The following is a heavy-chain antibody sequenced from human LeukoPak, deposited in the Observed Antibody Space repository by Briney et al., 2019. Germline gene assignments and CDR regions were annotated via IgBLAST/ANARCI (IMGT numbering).Heavy chain of an antibody. CDR1: GYTFTSYD. D-gene: IGHD3-10*01. CDR3: VRIVRGVMSPRRYYFDY. J-gene: IGHJ4*02. V-gene: IGHV1-8*01. CDR2: MNPNSGNT. Sequence: GASVKVSCKASGYTFTSYDINWVRQATGQGLEWMGWMNPNSGNTGYAQKFQGRVTMTRNTSISTAYMELSSLRSEDPAVYYCVRIVRGVMSPRRYYFDYWGQGTLVTVSS.